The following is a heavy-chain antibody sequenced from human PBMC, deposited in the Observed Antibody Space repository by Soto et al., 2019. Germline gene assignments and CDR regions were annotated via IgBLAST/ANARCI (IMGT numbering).Heavy chain of an antibody. V-gene: IGHV4-31*03. Sequence: SETLSLTCTVSGGSISSGGYYWSWIRQHPGKGLEWIGYIYYSGSTYYNPSLKSRVTISVDTSKNQFSLKLSSVTAADTAVYYCARTTYYYGSGSYWADYYYGMDVWGQGTTVTVSS. CDR3: ARTTYYYGSGSYWADYYYGMDV. CDR1: GGSISSGGYY. CDR2: IYYSGST. J-gene: IGHJ6*02. D-gene: IGHD3-10*01.